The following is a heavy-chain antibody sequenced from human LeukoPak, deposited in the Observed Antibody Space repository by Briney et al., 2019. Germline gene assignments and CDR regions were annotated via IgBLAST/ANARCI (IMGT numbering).Heavy chain of an antibody. J-gene: IGHJ6*02. D-gene: IGHD2-21*02. CDR2: INQSGST. CDR1: GGSFSGYY. V-gene: IGHV4-34*01. CDR3: ARADCGRDCTRDYDVYYYYYGMDV. Sequence: PSETLSLTCAVYGGSFSGYYWSCIRHPPGKGLEWIGEINQSGSTKYNPSLKSRVTISVDTSKNQFSLTLSSVTAADTAVSLCARADCGRDCTRDYDVYYYYYGMDVWGQGTTVPVSS.